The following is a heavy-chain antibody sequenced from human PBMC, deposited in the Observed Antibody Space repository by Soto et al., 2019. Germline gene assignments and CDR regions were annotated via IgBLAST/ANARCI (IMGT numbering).Heavy chain of an antibody. CDR3: ARHEVSDFWSGYYKRAFDY. D-gene: IGHD3-3*01. Sequence: PSETLSLTCTVSGGSISSSSYYWGWIRQPPGKGLEWIGSIYYSGSTYYNPSLKSRVTISVDTSKNQFSLKLSSVTAADTAVYYCARHEVSDFWSGYYKRAFDYWGQGTLVTVSS. CDR2: IYYSGST. V-gene: IGHV4-39*01. CDR1: GGSISSSSYY. J-gene: IGHJ4*02.